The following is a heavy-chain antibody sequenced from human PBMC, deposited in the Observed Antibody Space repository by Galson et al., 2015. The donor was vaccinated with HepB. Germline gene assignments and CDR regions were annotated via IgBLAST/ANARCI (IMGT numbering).Heavy chain of an antibody. CDR3: ARGYFNVWTNYYDLVDY. V-gene: IGHV1-2*02. Sequence: SVKVSCKASGYTFTGYYIHWVRQAPGLGLEWMGGISHDSRGTYYAETFQGRVTVTRDTSISTAYLQLKRLRSDDTAVYYCARGYFNVWTNYYDLVDYWGQGTLVTVSS. CDR2: ISHDSRGT. CDR1: GYTFTGYY. J-gene: IGHJ4*02. D-gene: IGHD3/OR15-3a*01.